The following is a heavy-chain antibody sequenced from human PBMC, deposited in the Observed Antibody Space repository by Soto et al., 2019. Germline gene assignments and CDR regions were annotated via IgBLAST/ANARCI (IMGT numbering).Heavy chain of an antibody. D-gene: IGHD3-3*01. J-gene: IGHJ4*02. Sequence: PGGSLRLSCEGSGFPFSSYAIHWVRQTPGKGLEWVAVISYDVSITYYSDSVKGRFTISRDTPTNTVYLQLNGLRGDDTAVYYCARPPRDLWSGYSTYFDYWGQGILVPXSS. CDR1: GFPFSSYA. CDR2: ISYDVSIT. V-gene: IGHV3-30-3*01. CDR3: ARPPRDLWSGYSTYFDY.